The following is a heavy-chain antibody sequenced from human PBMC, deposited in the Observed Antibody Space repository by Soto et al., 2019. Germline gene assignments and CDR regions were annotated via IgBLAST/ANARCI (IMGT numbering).Heavy chain of an antibody. D-gene: IGHD5-18*01. CDR2: IYYSGST. Sequence: PSETLSLTCTVSGGSISSGGYYWSWIRQHPGKGLEWIGYIYYSGSTYYNPSLKSRVTISVDTSKNQLSLKLSSVTAADTAVYYCARVKTAMADGERWFDPWGQGTLVTVSS. CDR1: GGSISSGGYY. CDR3: ARVKTAMADGERWFDP. V-gene: IGHV4-31*03. J-gene: IGHJ5*02.